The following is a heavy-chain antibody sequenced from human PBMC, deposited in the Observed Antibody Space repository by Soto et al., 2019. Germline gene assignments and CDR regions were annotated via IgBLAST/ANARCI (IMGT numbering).Heavy chain of an antibody. V-gene: IGHV1-2*02. CDR2: INPNNGDT. D-gene: IGHD3-10*01. J-gene: IGHJ4*02. CDR3: ARSVSFITPRPDY. CDR1: GYTFTDYY. Sequence: QVQLVQSGAEVKKPGASVKVSCKASGYTFTDYYLHWVRQAPGQGLECMGWINPNNGDTNYAQKFQGRVTMTRDTSISTAYMEASRLSSDDTAVYYCARSVSFITPRPDYWGQGTLVTVSS.